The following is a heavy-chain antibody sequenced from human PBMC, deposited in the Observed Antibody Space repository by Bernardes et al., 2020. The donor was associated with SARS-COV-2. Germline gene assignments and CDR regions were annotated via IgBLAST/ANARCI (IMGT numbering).Heavy chain of an antibody. J-gene: IGHJ4*02. D-gene: IGHD2-21*01. CDR3: ARTFYYDRGGDSVFHY. CDR1: GYTFSDYY. Sequence: ASVKVSCKASGYTFSDYYIHWLRQAPGQGFEWMGWISPKSGATNYAQKFQGRVTMTRDTAISTEYMQLSRLTSDDTAVYYCARTFYYDRGGDSVFHYWGQGTLVTVSS. CDR2: ISPKSGAT. V-gene: IGHV1-2*02.